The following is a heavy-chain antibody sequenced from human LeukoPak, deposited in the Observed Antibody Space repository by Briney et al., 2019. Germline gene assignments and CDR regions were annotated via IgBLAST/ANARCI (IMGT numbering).Heavy chain of an antibody. CDR1: GGSISSGGYY. CDR3: ARDSPIDYDSSGYGFDY. CDR2: IYHSGST. J-gene: IGHJ4*02. D-gene: IGHD3-22*01. Sequence: PSETLSLTCTVSGGSISSGGYYWSWIRQPPGKGLEWIGYIYHSGSTYYNPSLKSRVTISVDRSKNQFSLKLSSVTAADTAVYYCARDSPIDYDSSGYGFDYWGQGTLVTVSS. V-gene: IGHV4-30-2*01.